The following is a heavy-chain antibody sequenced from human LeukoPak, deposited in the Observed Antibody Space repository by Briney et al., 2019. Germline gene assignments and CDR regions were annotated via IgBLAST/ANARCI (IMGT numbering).Heavy chain of an antibody. Sequence: GGSLRLSCAASGFTFSSYEMNWVRQAPGKGLEWVSVIYSGGSPDYADSAKGRFTISTDNSKNTLYFQMNSLRVEDTAVYYCARDGADNSGYYFGSLWGQGTVVTVSS. J-gene: IGHJ3*01. CDR2: IYSGGSP. D-gene: IGHD3-22*01. CDR3: ARDGADNSGYYFGSL. V-gene: IGHV3-53*01. CDR1: GFTFSSYE.